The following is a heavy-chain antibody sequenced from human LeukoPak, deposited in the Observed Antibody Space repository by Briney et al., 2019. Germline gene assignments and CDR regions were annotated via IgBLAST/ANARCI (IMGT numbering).Heavy chain of an antibody. J-gene: IGHJ3*02. CDR3: ATGLPRPVHAFDI. D-gene: IGHD4-11*01. Sequence: ASVKVSCKVSGYTLTELSMHWVRQAPGKGLEWMGGFDPEDGETIYAQKFQGRVTMTEDTSTGTAYMELSSLRSEDTAVYYCATGLPRPVHAFDIWGQGTMVTVSS. V-gene: IGHV1-24*01. CDR2: FDPEDGET. CDR1: GYTLTELS.